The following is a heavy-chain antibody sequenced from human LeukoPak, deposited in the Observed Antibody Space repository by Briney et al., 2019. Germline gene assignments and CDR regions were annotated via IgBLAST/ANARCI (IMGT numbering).Heavy chain of an antibody. CDR2: IYHSGDT. Sequence: SETLSLTCAVYGGSFSSYYWSWIRQPPGKGLERIGEIYHSGDTNYNPSLNSRVTISVDTSKNQSSLKLSSVPAADTAVYYCARGRLARGHYFDYWGQGTLVTVSS. D-gene: IGHD3-10*01. CDR1: GGSFSSYY. J-gene: IGHJ4*02. V-gene: IGHV4-34*01. CDR3: ARGRLARGHYFDY.